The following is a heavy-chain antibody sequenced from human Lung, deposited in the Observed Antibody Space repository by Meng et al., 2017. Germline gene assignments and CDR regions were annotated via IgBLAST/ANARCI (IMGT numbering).Heavy chain of an antibody. V-gene: IGHV3-74*01. CDR3: GRSDGYIRD. D-gene: IGHD5-24*01. CDR2: INTDGSST. Sequence: EVQRGECGGGLVQPGGSLRLSCAASGFTFGTYWMHWARQAPGKGLVWVSHINTDGSSTNYADSVKGRFTISRDNAKNTLYLQMSSLRAEDTAVYYCGRSDGYIRDWGQGTLVTVSS. J-gene: IGHJ4*02. CDR1: GFTFGTYW.